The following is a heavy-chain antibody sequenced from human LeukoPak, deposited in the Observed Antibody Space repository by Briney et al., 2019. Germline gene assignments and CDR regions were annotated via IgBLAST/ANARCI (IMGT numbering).Heavy chain of an antibody. D-gene: IGHD3-10*01. CDR1: GFTVSSNY. V-gene: IGHV3-53*01. J-gene: IGHJ4*02. Sequence: GGSLRLSCAASGFTVSSNYMSWVRQAPGKGLEWVSVIYSGGSTYYADSVKGRFAISRDNSKNTLYLQMNSLRAEDTAVYYCASMGPRSGSYYYWGQGTLVTVSS. CDR3: ASMGPRSGSYYY. CDR2: IYSGGST.